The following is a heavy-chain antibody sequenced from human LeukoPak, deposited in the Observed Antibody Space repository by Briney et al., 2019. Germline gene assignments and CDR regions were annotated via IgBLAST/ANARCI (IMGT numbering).Heavy chain of an antibody. Sequence: GGSLRLSCVASGFAVGRNYMSWVRQAPGKGLECVSLIYSGGAIRYAASVKGRFTISRDSSKNTLFLQMNDLTVEDTARYYCARRPGNWGQGILVTVSS. D-gene: IGHD1-14*01. CDR1: GFAVGRNY. V-gene: IGHV3-53*01. CDR2: IYSGGAI. CDR3: ARRPGN. J-gene: IGHJ4*02.